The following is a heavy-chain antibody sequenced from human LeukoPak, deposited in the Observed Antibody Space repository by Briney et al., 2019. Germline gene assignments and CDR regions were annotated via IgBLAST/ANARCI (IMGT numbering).Heavy chain of an antibody. CDR2: INPNSGGT. V-gene: IGHV1-2*02. CDR1: GYTFNGFY. Sequence: ASVKVSCKASGYTFNGFYIHWVRQAPGQGLEWMGWINPNSGGTNYAQKFQGRVTMTRDTSISTAYMELSRLRSDDTAVYYCARDSRYGSGRYSWGQGTLVTVSS. J-gene: IGHJ4*02. D-gene: IGHD3-10*01. CDR3: ARDSRYGSGRYS.